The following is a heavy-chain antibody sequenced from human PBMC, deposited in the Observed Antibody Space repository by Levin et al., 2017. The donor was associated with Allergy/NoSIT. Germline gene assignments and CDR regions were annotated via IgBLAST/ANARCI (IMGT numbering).Heavy chain of an antibody. CDR2: IYYSGST. CDR1: GGSISSGGYY. V-gene: IGHV4-31*03. CDR3: ARDRDGYGEDYHIPYMDV. Sequence: SETLSLTCTVSGGSISSGGYYWSWIRQHPGKGLEWIGYIYYSGSTYYNPSLKSRVTISVDTSKNQFSLKLSSVTAADTAVYYCARDRDGYGEDYHIPYMDVWGQGTTVTVSS. D-gene: IGHD4-17*01. J-gene: IGHJ6*02.